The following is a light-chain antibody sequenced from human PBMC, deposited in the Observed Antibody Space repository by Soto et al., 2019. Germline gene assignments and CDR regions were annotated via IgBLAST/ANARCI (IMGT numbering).Light chain of an antibody. CDR2: GAS. Sequence: EIVFTQSPGTLSLSPGERGTLSCRASQSVSSNYLAWYQQKPGQAPRLLIYGASSRATGIPDRFSGSGSGTDFTLTISRXEPEDFALYYCQQYGSSPLTFGGGTKVDIK. CDR1: QSVSSNY. V-gene: IGKV3-20*01. CDR3: QQYGSSPLT. J-gene: IGKJ4*01.